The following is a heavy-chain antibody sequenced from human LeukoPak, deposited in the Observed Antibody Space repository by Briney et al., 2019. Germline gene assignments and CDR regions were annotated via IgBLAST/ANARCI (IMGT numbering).Heavy chain of an antibody. V-gene: IGHV4-59*01. Sequence: SETLSLTCTVSGGSISSYYWSWIRQPPGKGLEWIGYIYYSGSTNYNPSLKSRVTISVDTSKNQFSLKLSSVTAADTAVYYCARDQYGDSDYFDYWGQGTLVTVSS. CDR2: IYYSGST. CDR3: ARDQYGDSDYFDY. J-gene: IGHJ4*02. D-gene: IGHD4-17*01. CDR1: GGSISSYY.